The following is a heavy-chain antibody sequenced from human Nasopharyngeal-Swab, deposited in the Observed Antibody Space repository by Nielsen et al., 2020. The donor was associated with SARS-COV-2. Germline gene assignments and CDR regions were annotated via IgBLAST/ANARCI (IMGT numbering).Heavy chain of an antibody. Sequence: GGSLRLSCTASGFTFGDYAMSWFRQAPGKGLEWVGFIRSKAYGGTTEYAASVKGRFTILRDDSKSIAYLQMNSLKTEDTAVYYCSRSSWAYYYYMDVWGKGTTVTVSS. D-gene: IGHD6-6*01. V-gene: IGHV3-49*03. J-gene: IGHJ6*03. CDR1: GFTFGDYA. CDR3: SRSSWAYYYYMDV. CDR2: IRSKAYGGTT.